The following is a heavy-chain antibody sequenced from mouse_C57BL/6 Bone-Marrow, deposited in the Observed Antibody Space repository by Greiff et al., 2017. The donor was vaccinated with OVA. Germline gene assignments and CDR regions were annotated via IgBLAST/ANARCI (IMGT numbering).Heavy chain of an antibody. D-gene: IGHD1-1*01. CDR3: AKHERSHYGSSAWFAY. J-gene: IGHJ3*01. CDR2: IWGGGST. V-gene: IGHV2-9*01. Sequence: VHLVESGPGLVAPSQSLSITCTVSGFSLTSYGVDWVRQPPGKGLEWLGVIWGGGSTNYNSALMSRLSISKDNSKSQVFLKMNSLQTDDTAMYYCAKHERSHYGSSAWFAYWGQGTLVTVSA. CDR1: GFSLTSYG.